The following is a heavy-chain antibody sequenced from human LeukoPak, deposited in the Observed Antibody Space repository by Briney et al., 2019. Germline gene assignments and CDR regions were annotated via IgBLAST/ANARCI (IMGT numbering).Heavy chain of an antibody. CDR2: ISISSSYI. CDR3: AMRRHCGGDCYGFDY. Sequence: GGSLGLSCAASGFTFSSYSMNWVRQAPGKGLEWVSSISISSSYIYYADSVKGRFTISRDNADNSLYLQMNSLRAEDTAVYYCAMRRHCGGDCYGFDYWGQGTLVTVSS. D-gene: IGHD2-21*01. V-gene: IGHV3-21*01. CDR1: GFTFSSYS. J-gene: IGHJ4*02.